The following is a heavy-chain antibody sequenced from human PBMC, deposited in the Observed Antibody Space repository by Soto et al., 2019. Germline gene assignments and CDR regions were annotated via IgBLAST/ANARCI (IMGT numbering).Heavy chain of an antibody. CDR1: GGSISSYY. Sequence: QVQLQESGPGLVKPSETLSLSCTVSGGSISSYYWSWFRQSPGERMEWIGYVHHSWGSSYNPSLQSRVAISQDTSKSQLSLKVTSVAAKDAAVYYCAREGFGPLHGLVDVWGQGTTVTVSS. CDR3: AREGFGPLHGLVDV. CDR2: VHHSWGS. D-gene: IGHD3-10*01. J-gene: IGHJ6*02. V-gene: IGHV4-59*12.